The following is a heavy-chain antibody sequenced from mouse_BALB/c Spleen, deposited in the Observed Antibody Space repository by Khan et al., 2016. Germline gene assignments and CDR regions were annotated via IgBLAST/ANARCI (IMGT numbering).Heavy chain of an antibody. Sequence: EVELVESGGGLVQPGGSLKLSCTASGFTFNNYGMSWVRQTRDKRLDLVATINTNGGSTYYPDSVKGRFTISRDNAKNTLYLQMSSLKSEDTAMYYCARWDYYSNFFDFWGQGTTLTVSS. CDR2: INTNGGST. CDR1: GFTFNNYG. V-gene: IGHV5-6-3*01. D-gene: IGHD1-1*01. J-gene: IGHJ2*01. CDR3: ARWDYYSNFFDF.